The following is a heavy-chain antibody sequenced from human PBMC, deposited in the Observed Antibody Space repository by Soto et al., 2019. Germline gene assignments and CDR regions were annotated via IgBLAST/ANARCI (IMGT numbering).Heavy chain of an antibody. CDR1: GITFNNFA. D-gene: IGHD6-6*01. V-gene: IGHV3-23*01. CDR2: ISANSATT. J-gene: IGHJ4*02. Sequence: GGSLRLSCVASGITFNNFAMTWVRLAPGKGLEWVSSISANSATTYYADSVKGRFIISRDNTKSTVYLHMTSLRAEDTAVYYCAQMPGAARPYYFDYWGQGTLVTVSS. CDR3: AQMPGAARPYYFDY.